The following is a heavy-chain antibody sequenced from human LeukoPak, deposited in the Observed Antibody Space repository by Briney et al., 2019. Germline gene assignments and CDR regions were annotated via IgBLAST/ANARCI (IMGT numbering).Heavy chain of an antibody. J-gene: IGHJ6*03. V-gene: IGHV3-23*01. D-gene: IGHD3-10*01. CDR2: FSASDGSR. Sequence: GGSLRLSCEASGFSFSSYGMSWVRQAPGEGLEWVSGFSASDGSRYYADSVKGRFTISRDNSKNTLYLQMNSLRAEDTAVYYCARGSVAPAMVRGAPMDVWGKGTTVTISS. CDR1: GFSFSSYG. CDR3: ARGSVAPAMVRGAPMDV.